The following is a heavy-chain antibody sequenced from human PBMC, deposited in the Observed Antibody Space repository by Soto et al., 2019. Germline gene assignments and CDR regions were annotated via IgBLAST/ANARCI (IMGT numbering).Heavy chain of an antibody. CDR3: ARAWFGDFVYYFDY. J-gene: IGHJ4*02. D-gene: IGHD3-10*01. V-gene: IGHV1-18*01. CDR2: ISAYNGNT. CDR1: GYTFTNYS. Sequence: ASVKVSCKASGYTFTNYSISWVRQAPGQGLEWMGWISAYNGNTNYAQKLQGRVTMTTDTSTSSASMELRSLRSDDTAVYYCARAWFGDFVYYFDYWGQGTLVTVSS.